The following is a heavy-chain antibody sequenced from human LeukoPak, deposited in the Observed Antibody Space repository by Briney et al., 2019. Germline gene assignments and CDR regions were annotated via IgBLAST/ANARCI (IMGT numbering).Heavy chain of an antibody. J-gene: IGHJ4*02. CDR3: ATQNSFGNDY. CDR2: IDTDGSTT. D-gene: IGHD5-18*01. V-gene: IGHV3-74*01. CDR1: GFTFSRFW. Sequence: GGSLRLSCAASGFTFSRFWMHWVRQPPGKGLVWVSRIDTDGSTTTYADSVKGRFTISRDNAKNTVYLQINSLRAEDTAVYYCATQNSFGNDYWGQGVLVTVSS.